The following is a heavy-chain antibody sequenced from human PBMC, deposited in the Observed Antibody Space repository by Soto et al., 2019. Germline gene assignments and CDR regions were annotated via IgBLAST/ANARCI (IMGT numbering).Heavy chain of an antibody. CDR2: ISSSGSTI. D-gene: IGHD4-17*01. Sequence: PGGSLRLSCAASGFTFSSYEMSWVRQAPGKGLEWVSYISSSGSTIYYADSVKGRFTISRDNAKNSLYLQMNSLRAEDTAVYYCARDPTTVVTPEYYYGMDVWGQRTTVTVSS. CDR3: ARDPTTVVTPEYYYGMDV. V-gene: IGHV3-48*03. CDR1: GFTFSSYE. J-gene: IGHJ6*02.